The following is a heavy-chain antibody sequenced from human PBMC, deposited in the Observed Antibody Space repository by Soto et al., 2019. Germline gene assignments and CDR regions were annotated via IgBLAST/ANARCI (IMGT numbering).Heavy chain of an antibody. CDR3: AKWPWQPPDCFVP. V-gene: IGHV3-23*01. Sequence: EVQVLESGGGLVQPGGSLRLSCAASGFTFSNYAMSWVRQAPGKGLEWVSAIGGGGVPTYHADSVKGRFTISRDNSKNTRYMEMLSLRYEGTAVYDCAKWPWQPPDCFVPWGLGTLVTVSS. D-gene: IGHD6-13*01. CDR1: GFTFSNYA. CDR2: IGGGGVPT. J-gene: IGHJ5*02.